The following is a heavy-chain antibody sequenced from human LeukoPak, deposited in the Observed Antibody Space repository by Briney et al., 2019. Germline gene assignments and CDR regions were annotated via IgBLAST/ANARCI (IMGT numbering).Heavy chain of an antibody. D-gene: IGHD6-13*01. V-gene: IGHV1-2*02. CDR2: INPNSGGA. J-gene: IGHJ6*03. CDR1: GYTSTGYY. CDR3: ARDATTAVGWVYMDV. Sequence: GASVKVSCKASGYTSTGYYMHWVRQAPGQGLEWMGWINPNSGGANYAQKFQGRVTMTRDTSISTAYMELSRLRSDDTAVYYCARDATTAVGWVYMDVWGKGTTVTISS.